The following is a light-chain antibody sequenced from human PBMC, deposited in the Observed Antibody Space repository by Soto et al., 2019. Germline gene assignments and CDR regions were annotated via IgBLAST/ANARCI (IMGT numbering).Light chain of an antibody. CDR3: LQTFKTPHT. J-gene: IGKJ2*01. Sequence: DIQMTQSPSSLSASLGDRVTLTCRPSQSIGTYLNWYQHRPGQAPELLIYAASNLQSGVPSRFSGSDSGTEFTLTISSLHPEDCATYYCLQTFKTPHTFGQGTKLEIK. CDR1: QSIGTY. CDR2: AAS. V-gene: IGKV1-39*01.